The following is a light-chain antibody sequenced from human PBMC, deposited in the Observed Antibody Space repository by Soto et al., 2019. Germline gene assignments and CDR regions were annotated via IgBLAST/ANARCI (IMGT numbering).Light chain of an antibody. CDR2: GXS. Sequence: EVVMTQSPAILSVSPGERAXXXXXASQSVGINVAWYQQKPGQAPRLLIYGXSGRATGXPDRFSGSGSGTDFALTISRLEPEDFAVYYCQQYGXSXRTFGQGTKVDIK. CDR1: QSVGIN. J-gene: IGKJ1*01. V-gene: IGKV3-20*01. CDR3: QQYGXSXRT.